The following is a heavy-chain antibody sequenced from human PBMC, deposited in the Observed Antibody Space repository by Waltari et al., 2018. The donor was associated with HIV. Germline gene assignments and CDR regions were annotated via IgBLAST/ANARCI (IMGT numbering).Heavy chain of an antibody. J-gene: IGHJ6*02. CDR2: IWYDGSNK. V-gene: IGHV3-33*01. CDR3: ARDPGGFGDSGSGHNYYALDV. D-gene: IGHD6-19*01. Sequence: SGFTFSSYGMHWLRQTPGKGLEWVAVIWYDGSNKDYADSVKGRFTISRDNSKNTLYLLMNSLRADDTAVYYCARDPGGFGDSGSGHNYYALDVWGQGTTVILSS. CDR1: GFTFSSYG.